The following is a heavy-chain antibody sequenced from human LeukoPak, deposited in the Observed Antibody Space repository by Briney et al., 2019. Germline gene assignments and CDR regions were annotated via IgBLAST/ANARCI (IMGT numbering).Heavy chain of an antibody. V-gene: IGHV4-34*01. CDR2: INHSGST. J-gene: IGHJ4*02. D-gene: IGHD6-19*01. Sequence: SETLSLTCAVYGESFSRYYWSWIRQPPGKGLEWIGEINHSGSTNYNPSLKSRVTISVDTSKNQFSLKLSSVTAADTAVYYCASLYSSGWADYWGQGTLVTVSS. CDR3: ASLYSSGWADY. CDR1: GESFSRYY.